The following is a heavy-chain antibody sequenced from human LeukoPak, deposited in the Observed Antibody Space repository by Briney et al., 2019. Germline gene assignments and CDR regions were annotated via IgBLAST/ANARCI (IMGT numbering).Heavy chain of an antibody. Sequence: SETLSLTGAVYGGSFSGYYWSWIRQPPGKGLEWIGEINHSGSTNYNPSLKSRVTISVDTSKNQFSLKLSSVTAADTAVYYCARIFREGYCSGGSCYSVAFDYWGQGTLVTVSS. CDR2: INHSGST. V-gene: IGHV4-34*01. J-gene: IGHJ4*02. CDR1: GGSFSGYY. CDR3: ARIFREGYCSGGSCYSVAFDY. D-gene: IGHD2-15*01.